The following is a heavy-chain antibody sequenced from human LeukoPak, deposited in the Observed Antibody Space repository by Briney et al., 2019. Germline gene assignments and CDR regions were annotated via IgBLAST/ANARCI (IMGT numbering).Heavy chain of an antibody. CDR3: ARDPACAYCSSTSCYSGGFRWYFDL. V-gene: IGHV4-59*01. Sequence: TSETLSLTCTVSGGSISSYYWSWIRQPPGKGLEWIGYIYYSGSANYNASLKSRVTISVDTSKNQFSLKLSSVTAADTAVYYCARDPACAYCSSTSCYSGGFRWYFDLWGRGTLVTVCS. CDR2: IYYSGSA. J-gene: IGHJ2*01. D-gene: IGHD2-2*02. CDR1: GGSISSYY.